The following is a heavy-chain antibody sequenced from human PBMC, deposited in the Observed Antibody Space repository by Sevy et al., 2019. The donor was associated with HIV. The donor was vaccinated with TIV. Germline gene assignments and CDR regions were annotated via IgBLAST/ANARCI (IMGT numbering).Heavy chain of an antibody. V-gene: IGHV2-5*01. CDR2: IYWNDDK. J-gene: IGHJ4*02. CDR3: ALTYYYDSSGYPFDY. Sequence: SGPTLVNPTQTLTLTCTFSGFSLSTSGVGAGWIRQPPGKALEWLALIYWNDDKRYSPSLKSRLTITKDTSKNQVVLTMTNMDPVDTATYYCALTYYYDSSGYPFDYWGQGTLVTVSS. D-gene: IGHD3-22*01. CDR1: GFSLSTSGVG.